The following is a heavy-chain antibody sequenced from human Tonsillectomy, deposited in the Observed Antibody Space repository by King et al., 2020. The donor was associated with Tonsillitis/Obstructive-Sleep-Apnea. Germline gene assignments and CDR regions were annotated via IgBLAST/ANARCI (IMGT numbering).Heavy chain of an antibody. CDR1: GFSFETFG. J-gene: IGHJ4*02. Sequence: VQLVESGGGVVQPGRSLRLSCAASGFSFETFGMHWVRQAPGKGLEWLAVTSYDGSNKYYADSVKGRFTISRDTAKNTLYLQMNSLTTEDTAVYYCAKXEXQXXSSXSXYXXXXXXXGTLVTVSS. CDR3: AKXEXQXXSSXSXYXXXX. CDR2: TSYDGSNK. D-gene: IGHD2-2*01. V-gene: IGHV3-30*18.